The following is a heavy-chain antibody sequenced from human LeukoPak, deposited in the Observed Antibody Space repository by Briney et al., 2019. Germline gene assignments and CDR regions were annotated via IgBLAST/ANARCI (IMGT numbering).Heavy chain of an antibody. V-gene: IGHV5-51*01. Sequence: GESLKISCKGSGYSFTSYWIGWVRQMPGKGLEWMGIIYPGDSDTRYSPSFQGQVTISADKSTSTAYLQWSSLKASDTAMYYCARHTDGYKFPYYYYGMDVWGQGTTVTVSS. D-gene: IGHD5-24*01. CDR2: IYPGDSDT. CDR3: ARHTDGYKFPYYYYGMDV. J-gene: IGHJ6*02. CDR1: GYSFTSYW.